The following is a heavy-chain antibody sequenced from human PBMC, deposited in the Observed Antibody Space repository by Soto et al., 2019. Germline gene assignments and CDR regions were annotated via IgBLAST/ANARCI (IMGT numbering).Heavy chain of an antibody. Sequence: SETLSLTCAVSGGSISSSNWWSWVRQPPGKGLEWIGEIYHSGSTNYNPSLKSRVTISVDKSKNQFSLKLSSVTAADTAVYYCARASDYYDSTGSPFDYWGQGTLVTVS. J-gene: IGHJ4*02. CDR2: IYHSGST. CDR1: GGSISSSNW. D-gene: IGHD3-22*01. CDR3: ARASDYYDSTGSPFDY. V-gene: IGHV4-4*02.